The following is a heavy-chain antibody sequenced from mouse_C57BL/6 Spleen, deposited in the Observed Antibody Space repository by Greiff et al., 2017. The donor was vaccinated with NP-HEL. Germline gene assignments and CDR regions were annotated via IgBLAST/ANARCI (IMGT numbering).Heavy chain of an antibody. J-gene: IGHJ3*01. V-gene: IGHV10-1*01. CDR3: VRHEDYDSWFAY. D-gene: IGHD2-4*01. CDR1: GFSFNTYA. Sequence: EVKLVESGGGLVQPKGSLKLSCAASGFSFNTYAMNWVRQAPGKGLEWVARIRSKSNNYATYYADSVKDRFTISRDDSESMLYLQMNNLKTEDTAMYYCVRHEDYDSWFAYWGQGTLVTVSA. CDR2: IRSKSNNYAT.